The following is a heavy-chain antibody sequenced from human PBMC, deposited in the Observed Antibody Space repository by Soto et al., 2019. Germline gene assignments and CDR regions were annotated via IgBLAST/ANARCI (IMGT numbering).Heavy chain of an antibody. Sequence: QVQLVESGGGVVQPGRSLRLSCAASGFTFSSYAMHWVRQAPGKGLEWVAVISYDGSNKYYADSVKGRFTISRDNSKNTLYLQMNSLRAEDTAVYYCARVPQWRDLYGMDVWGQGTTVTVSS. V-gene: IGHV3-30-3*01. CDR1: GFTFSSYA. J-gene: IGHJ6*02. CDR2: ISYDGSNK. D-gene: IGHD6-19*01. CDR3: ARVPQWRDLYGMDV.